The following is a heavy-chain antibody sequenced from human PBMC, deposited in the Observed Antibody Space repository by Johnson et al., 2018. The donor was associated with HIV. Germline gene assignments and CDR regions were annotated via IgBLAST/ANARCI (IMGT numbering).Heavy chain of an antibody. CDR2: IYSGGST. D-gene: IGHD3-22*01. J-gene: IGHJ3*02. Sequence: VQLVESGGGLIQPGGSLKLSCAASGFTVSSNYMSWVRQAPGKGLEWVSVIYSGGSTYYAASVKGRFTISRDNSKNTRYLQMNSRRAEDTAVYYCARERDDSSGYYYHDAFDIWGQGTMVTVSS. CDR3: ARERDDSSGYYYHDAFDI. CDR1: GFTVSSNY. V-gene: IGHV3-53*01.